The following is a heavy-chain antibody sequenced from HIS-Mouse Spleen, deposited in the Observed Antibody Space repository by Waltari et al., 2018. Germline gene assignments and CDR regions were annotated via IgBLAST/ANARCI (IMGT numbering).Heavy chain of an antibody. D-gene: IGHD5-18*01. CDR3: AKVWPELKTVDTPMAFDY. V-gene: IGHV3-23*01. CDR1: GFTFSSYA. Sequence: EVQLLESGGGLVQPGGSLRLSCAASGFTFSSYAMSWVRQAPGKGRGWVSAISGSGGSTYYADSVKGRFTISRDNSKNTLYLQMNSLRAEDTAVYYCAKVWPELKTVDTPMAFDYWGQGTLVTVSS. J-gene: IGHJ4*02. CDR2: ISGSGGST.